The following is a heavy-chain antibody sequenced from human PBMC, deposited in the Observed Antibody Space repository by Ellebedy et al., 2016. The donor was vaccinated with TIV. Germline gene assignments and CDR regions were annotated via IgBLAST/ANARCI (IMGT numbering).Heavy chain of an antibody. V-gene: IGHV1-2*02. CDR1: GGTFSSYA. CDR3: ARDRRDSSGGRGMDV. Sequence: AASVKVSCKASGGTFSSYAISWVRQAPGQGLEWMGWINPNSGGTNYAQKFQGRVTMTRDTSISTAYMELSRLRSDDTAVYYCARDRRDSSGGRGMDVWGQGTTVTVSS. J-gene: IGHJ6*02. CDR2: INPNSGGT. D-gene: IGHD6-19*01.